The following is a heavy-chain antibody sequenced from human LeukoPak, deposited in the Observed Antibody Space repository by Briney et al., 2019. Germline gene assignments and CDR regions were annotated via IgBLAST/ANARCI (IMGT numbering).Heavy chain of an antibody. Sequence: PGGSLRLSCAASGFTFSSYSMNWVRQAPGKGLEWVSYISSSSSTIYYADSVKGRFTISRDNAKNSLYLQMNSLRAEDTAVYYCARVAGAIVVVPAAMEVDYWGQGTLVTVSS. CDR3: ARVAGAIVVVPAAMEVDY. V-gene: IGHV3-48*04. D-gene: IGHD2-2*01. CDR1: GFTFSSYS. CDR2: ISSSSSTI. J-gene: IGHJ4*02.